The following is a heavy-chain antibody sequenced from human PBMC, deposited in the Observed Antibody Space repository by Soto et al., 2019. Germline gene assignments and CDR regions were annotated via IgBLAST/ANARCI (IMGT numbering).Heavy chain of an antibody. CDR2: IWYDGTQK. Sequence: QVQLEESGGGVVQPGRSLRLSCEASGFTFTTYSMHWVRQPPGKGLEWLAAIWYDGTQKYYADSVKGRFIISRYNSKKTLYLEMNSLRAEDTAVYYCARAGGTTVTGLWHFDSWGQGPLVTVSS. D-gene: IGHD4-17*01. CDR3: ARAGGTTVTGLWHFDS. CDR1: GFTFTTYS. V-gene: IGHV3-33*01. J-gene: IGHJ4*02.